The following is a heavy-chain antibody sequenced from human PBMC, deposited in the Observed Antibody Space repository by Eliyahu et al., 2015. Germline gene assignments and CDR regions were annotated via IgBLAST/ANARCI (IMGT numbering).Heavy chain of an antibody. CDR3: ARIGDRCSGGSCYLDY. CDR2: INPSGVGT. D-gene: IGHD2-15*01. CDR1: GFALTSYY. V-gene: IGHV1-46*01. J-gene: IGHJ4*02. Sequence: QVQLVQSGAEVKKTGASVKLSCKASGFALTSYYLHWVRQAPGQGLEWMGVINPSGVGTNYVQKFRGRITMARDMSTTTVYMELSSLISEDTAVYYCARIGDRCSGGSCYLDYWGQGTLVTVSS.